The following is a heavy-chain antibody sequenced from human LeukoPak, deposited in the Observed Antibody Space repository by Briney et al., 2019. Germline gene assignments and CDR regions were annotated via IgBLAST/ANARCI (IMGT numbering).Heavy chain of an antibody. J-gene: IGHJ5*02. D-gene: IGHD3-9*01. V-gene: IGHV1-69*13. CDR1: GGTFSSYA. Sequence: SVKVSCKASGGTFSSYAISWVRQAPGQGLEWMGGIIPIFGTANYAQKFQGRVTITADESTSTAYMELSRLRSDDTAVYYCAREYDILTGYQNWFDPWGQGTLVTVSS. CDR3: AREYDILTGYQNWFDP. CDR2: IIPIFGTA.